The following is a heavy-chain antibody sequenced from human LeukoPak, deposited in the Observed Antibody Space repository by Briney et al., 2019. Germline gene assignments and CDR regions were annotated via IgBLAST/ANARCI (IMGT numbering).Heavy chain of an antibody. Sequence: GGTLRLSCAASGFTVSSNYMSWVRQAPGKGLEWVSVIYSGGSTYYADSVKGRFTISRDNSKNTLYLQMNSLRAEDTAVYYCARGLAAAGFYYYYYMDVWGKGTTVTISS. CDR1: GFTVSSNY. V-gene: IGHV3-66*01. CDR2: IYSGGST. J-gene: IGHJ6*03. D-gene: IGHD6-13*01. CDR3: ARGLAAAGFYYYYYMDV.